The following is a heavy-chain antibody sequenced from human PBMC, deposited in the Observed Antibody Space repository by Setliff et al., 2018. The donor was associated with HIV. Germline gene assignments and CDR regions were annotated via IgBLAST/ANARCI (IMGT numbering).Heavy chain of an antibody. V-gene: IGHV4-59*11. CDR2: IYYSGST. Sequence: SETLSLTCTVSGGSISSHYWSWIRQPPGKGLEWIGYIYYSGSTNYNPSLKSRVTISVDKSKNQFSLKLSSVTAADTAVYYCARDGGYSYDSGRNWFDPWGLGTLVTVS. D-gene: IGHD5-18*01. CDR1: GGSISSHY. CDR3: ARDGGYSYDSGRNWFDP. J-gene: IGHJ5*02.